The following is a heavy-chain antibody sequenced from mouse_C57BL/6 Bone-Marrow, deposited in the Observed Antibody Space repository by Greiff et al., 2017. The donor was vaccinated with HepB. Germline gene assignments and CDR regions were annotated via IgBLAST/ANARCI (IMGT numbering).Heavy chain of an antibody. Sequence: VQRVESGAELARPGASVKMSCKASGYTFTSYTMHWVKQRPGQGLEWIGYINPSSGYTKYNQKFKDKATLTADKSSSTAYMQLSSLTSEDSAVYYCASPFSTPYAMDYWGQGTSVTVSS. V-gene: IGHV1-4*01. CDR1: GYTFTSYT. CDR2: INPSSGYT. J-gene: IGHJ4*01. CDR3: ASPFSTPYAMDY. D-gene: IGHD2-1*01.